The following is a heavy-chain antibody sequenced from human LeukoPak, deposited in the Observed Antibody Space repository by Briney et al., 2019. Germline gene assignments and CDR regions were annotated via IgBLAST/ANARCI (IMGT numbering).Heavy chain of an antibody. CDR2: ISHSSGFT. Sequence: GGSLRLSCAASGFTFSDYYMSWIRQAPGQGLEWVAYISHSSGFTNYADSVKGRFAISRDNAKKSLYLQMDSLRAEDTAIYYCAKLFKAYSSTWIDYWGQGNLVTVSS. CDR3: AKLFKAYSSTWIDY. CDR1: GFTFSDYY. J-gene: IGHJ4*02. D-gene: IGHD6-13*01. V-gene: IGHV3-11*03.